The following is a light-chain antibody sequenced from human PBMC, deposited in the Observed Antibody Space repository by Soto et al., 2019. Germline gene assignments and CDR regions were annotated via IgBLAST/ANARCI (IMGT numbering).Light chain of an antibody. V-gene: IGLV1-44*01. Sequence: QSVLTQPPSASATPGQRVAISCSGSSSNIGINTVNWYQQLPGTAPKVLIYTDNERPSGVPDRFSGSKSGTSASLAINGLQSGDEADYYCGAWDESLNGYVFGTGTKVTVL. J-gene: IGLJ1*01. CDR3: GAWDESLNGYV. CDR1: SSNIGINT. CDR2: TDN.